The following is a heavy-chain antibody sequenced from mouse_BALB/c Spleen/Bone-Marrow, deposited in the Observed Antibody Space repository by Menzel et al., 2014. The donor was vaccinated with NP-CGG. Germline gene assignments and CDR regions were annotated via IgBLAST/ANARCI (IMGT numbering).Heavy chain of an antibody. CDR2: ISTYSGNT. D-gene: IGHD1-1*01. CDR1: GYTFTDYA. J-gene: IGHJ2*01. Sequence: QVQLKESGPELVRPGVSAKISCKGSGYTFTDYAMHWVKQSHAKSLEWIGVISTYSGNTNYNQKFKGKATMTVDKSSSTAYMELARLTSEDSAIYYGARSYYGSSQPFDYWGQGTTLTVSS. V-gene: IGHV1-67*01. CDR3: ARSYYGSSQPFDY.